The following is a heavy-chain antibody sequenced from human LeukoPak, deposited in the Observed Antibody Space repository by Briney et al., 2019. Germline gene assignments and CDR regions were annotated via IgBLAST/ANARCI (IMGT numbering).Heavy chain of an antibody. CDR1: GGSVSSGSYY. V-gene: IGHV4-61*01. CDR3: AGLVGRYSSGLYYYYFDY. D-gene: IGHD3-22*01. Sequence: PSGTLSLTCTVSGGSVSSGSYYWSWIRQPPGKGLEWIGYTYYSGSTNYNPSLKSRVTISVDTSKNQFFLNLSSVTAADTAVYYCAGLVGRYSSGLYYYYFDYWGQGTLVTVSS. J-gene: IGHJ4*02. CDR2: TYYSGST.